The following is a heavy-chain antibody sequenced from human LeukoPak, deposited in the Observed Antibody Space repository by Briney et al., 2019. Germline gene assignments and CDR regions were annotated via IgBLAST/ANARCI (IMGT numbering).Heavy chain of an antibody. CDR1: GFTFSSYS. J-gene: IGHJ6*02. V-gene: IGHV3-21*01. CDR2: ISSSSSYI. CDR3: ASLIAAAGPYYYYYGMDV. D-gene: IGHD6-13*01. Sequence: GGSLRLSCAASGFTFSSYSMNWVRQAPGEGLEWVSSISSSSSYIYYADSVKGRFTISRDNAKNSLYLQMNSLRAEDTAVYYCASLIAAAGPYYYYYGMDVWGQGTTVTVSS.